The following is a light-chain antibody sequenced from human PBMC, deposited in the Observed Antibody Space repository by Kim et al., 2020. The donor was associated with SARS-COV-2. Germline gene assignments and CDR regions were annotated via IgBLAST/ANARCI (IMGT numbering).Light chain of an antibody. CDR3: AAWDESLDGFLV. CDR2: SNS. Sequence: QSVIISSSGRRSHIGSNPVNWYQPVPGTAPNLLIYSNSDRPSGVPARFTASKSDTSAALAISGLQSEDETTYYCAAWDESLDGFLVFGGGTQLTVL. CDR1: RSHIGSNP. J-gene: IGLJ2*01. V-gene: IGLV1-44*01.